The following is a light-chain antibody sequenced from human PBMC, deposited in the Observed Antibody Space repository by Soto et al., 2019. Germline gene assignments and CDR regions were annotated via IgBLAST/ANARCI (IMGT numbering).Light chain of an antibody. Sequence: DIQMPQSPSSLSASLGDRFTITCQASQNINNYLNWYQQKPGRAPKLLIYDASNLEAGVPSRFRGSGSGTDFTFTISRLQPEDIATYYCQQYENRPTFGQGTRLEVK. CDR3: QQYENRPT. CDR1: QNINNY. V-gene: IGKV1-33*01. J-gene: IGKJ5*01. CDR2: DAS.